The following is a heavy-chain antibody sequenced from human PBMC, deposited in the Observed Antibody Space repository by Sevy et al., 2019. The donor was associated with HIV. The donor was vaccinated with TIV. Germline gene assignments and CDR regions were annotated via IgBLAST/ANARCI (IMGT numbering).Heavy chain of an antibody. CDR2: IIPIFGTA. J-gene: IGHJ6*02. D-gene: IGHD1-26*01. Sequence: ASVKVSCKASGGTFSSYAISWVRQAPGQGLEWMGGIIPIFGTANYAQKFQGRVTITADESTSTAYMELSSLRSEDTAVYYCARSELLYYYYGMDVWGQGTTVTVSS. V-gene: IGHV1-69*13. CDR3: ARSELLYYYYGMDV. CDR1: GGTFSSYA.